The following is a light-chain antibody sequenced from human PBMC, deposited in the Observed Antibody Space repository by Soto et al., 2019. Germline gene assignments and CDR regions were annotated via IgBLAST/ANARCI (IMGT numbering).Light chain of an antibody. CDR1: SRDVGGYNY. J-gene: IGLJ2*01. CDR2: EVT. Sequence: QSALTQPASVSGSPGQSITISCTGSSRDVGGYNYVSWYQQHPGKAPKIMIYEVTNRPSGVSDRFSGSKSGNTASLTISGLQEEDEADYYCGSYKSGNTLVFGGGTKLTVL. CDR3: GSYKSGNTLV. V-gene: IGLV2-14*01.